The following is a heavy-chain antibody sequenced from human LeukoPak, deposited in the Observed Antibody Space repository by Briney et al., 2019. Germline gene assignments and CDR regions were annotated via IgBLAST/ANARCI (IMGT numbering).Heavy chain of an antibody. CDR3: ARARDGYRTDYFDY. Sequence: GGSLRLSCAASGFTFSSIAMSWVRQAPDKGLEWVSTISGSGGGTYYADSVKGRFTISRDNSKNTLYLQMNSLRAEDTAVYYCARARDGYRTDYFDYWGQGTLVTVSS. J-gene: IGHJ4*02. D-gene: IGHD5-24*01. V-gene: IGHV3-23*01. CDR1: GFTFSSIA. CDR2: ISGSGGGT.